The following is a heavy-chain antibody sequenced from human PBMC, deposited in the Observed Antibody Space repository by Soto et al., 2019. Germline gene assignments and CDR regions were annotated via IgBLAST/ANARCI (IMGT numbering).Heavy chain of an antibody. J-gene: IGHJ6*02. CDR1: GFTFISYA. CDR3: AKDPYYYDTSEMDV. CDR2: IGGSGGST. D-gene: IGHD3-22*01. V-gene: IGHV3-23*01. Sequence: EVQLLESGGNLVQPGGSVRLSCAASGFTFISYAMSWVRQAPGKGLEWVSAIGGSGGSTYYADSVKGRFTISRDNSKNTLFLQMNSLRAEDTAVYYCAKDPYYYDTSEMDVWGQGTTVTVSS.